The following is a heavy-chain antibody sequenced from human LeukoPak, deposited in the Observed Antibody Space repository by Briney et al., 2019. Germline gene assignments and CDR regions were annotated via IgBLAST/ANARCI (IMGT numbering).Heavy chain of an antibody. Sequence: GGSLRLSCAASGFTFSRYSMNWVRQAPRKGLEWVSYISSSSSTIYYADSVKGRFTISRDNAKNSLYLQMNSLRAEDTAVYYCARVGRLTTVVTPDYWGQGTLVTVSS. J-gene: IGHJ4*02. D-gene: IGHD4-23*01. V-gene: IGHV3-48*01. CDR2: ISSSSSTI. CDR3: ARVGRLTTVVTPDY. CDR1: GFTFSRYS.